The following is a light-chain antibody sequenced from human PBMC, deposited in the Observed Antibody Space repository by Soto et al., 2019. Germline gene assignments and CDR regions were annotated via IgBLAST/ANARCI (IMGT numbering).Light chain of an antibody. CDR3: AAWDDSLSGRYV. CDR2: SNN. J-gene: IGLJ1*01. V-gene: IGLV1-47*02. Sequence: QSLLTQPPSASGTPGQRVTISCSGSNSNIGSNPVYWYQQVPGTAPKLLIQSNNQRPSGVSDRFSGSKSGTSASLAISGLRSEDEAEYYCAAWDDSLSGRYVFGTGTKVTVL. CDR1: NSNIGSNP.